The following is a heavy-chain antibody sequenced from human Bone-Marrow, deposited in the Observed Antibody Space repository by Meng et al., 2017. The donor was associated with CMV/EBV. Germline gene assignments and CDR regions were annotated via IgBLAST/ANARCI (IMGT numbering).Heavy chain of an antibody. CDR1: GFTFSSYA. J-gene: IGHJ6*02. CDR3: AKVGRTIFGVVTTRDYGMDV. D-gene: IGHD3-3*01. CDR2: ISGSGGST. Sequence: GESLKISCAASGFTFSSYAMSWVRQAPGKGLEWVAAISGSGGSTYYADSVKGRFTISRDNSKNTMYLQMNSLRAEDTAVSYFAKVGRTIFGVVTTRDYGMDVWGQGTTVTVYS. V-gene: IGHV3-23*01.